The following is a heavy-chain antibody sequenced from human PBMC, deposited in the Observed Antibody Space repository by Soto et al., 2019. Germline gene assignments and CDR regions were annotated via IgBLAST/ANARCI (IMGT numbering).Heavy chain of an antibody. CDR2: IYYSGST. V-gene: IGHV4-31*03. Sequence: PSETLSLTCTVSGGSISSGGYYWSWIRQHPGKGLEWIGYIYYSGSTYYSPSLKSRVTISVDRSKNQFSLKLTSVTAADTAVYYCARPGGSGWFYFDSWGQGSQVTVSS. D-gene: IGHD6-13*01. J-gene: IGHJ4*02. CDR1: GGSISSGGYY. CDR3: ARPGGSGWFYFDS.